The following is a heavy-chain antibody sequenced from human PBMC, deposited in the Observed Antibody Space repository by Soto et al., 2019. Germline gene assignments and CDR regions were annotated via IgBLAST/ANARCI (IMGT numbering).Heavy chain of an antibody. Sequence: EVRLVESGGGLVQPGGSLRLSCEASGFTFSDFWMSWVRQAPGKGLEWVANIMGDGSEKRYVDSVRGRFTISRDNAKNSVYLQMNSLRADDTALYYCGRDEVRNGVGVWGQGIKVTVSS. CDR1: GFTFSDFW. CDR2: IMGDGSEK. J-gene: IGHJ6*02. CDR3: GRDEVRNGVGV. V-gene: IGHV3-7*01.